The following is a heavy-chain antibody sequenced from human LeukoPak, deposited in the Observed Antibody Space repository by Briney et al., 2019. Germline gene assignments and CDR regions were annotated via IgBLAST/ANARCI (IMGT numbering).Heavy chain of an antibody. CDR1: GYTFTSYA. Sequence: GASVKVSCKASGYTFTSYAMNWVRQAPGQGLEWMGWITTGRGETRYSQDFQRRITLTRDKSANTVYMDLSDLTSEDTAVYYCARGGQQWRGGNYFDSWGQGTLVAVSS. J-gene: IGHJ4*02. V-gene: IGHV1-3*03. CDR3: ARGGQQWRGGNYFDS. D-gene: IGHD6-19*01. CDR2: ITTGRGET.